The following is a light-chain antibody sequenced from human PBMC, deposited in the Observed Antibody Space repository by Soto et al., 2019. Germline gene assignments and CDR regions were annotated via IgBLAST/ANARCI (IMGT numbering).Light chain of an antibody. CDR1: QSVSSSH. CDR3: QQFRNWPWT. V-gene: IGKV3-20*01. CDR2: GAS. Sequence: EIVLTQSPGTLSLSPGERATLSCRASQSVSSSHLAWYQQKPGQAPRLLIYGASSRATGIPDRFSGSGSGTDFTLTISRLEPEDFAVYYCQQFRNWPWTFGQGTKVDIK. J-gene: IGKJ1*01.